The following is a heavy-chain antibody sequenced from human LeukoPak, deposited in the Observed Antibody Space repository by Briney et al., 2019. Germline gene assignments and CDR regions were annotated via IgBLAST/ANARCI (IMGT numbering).Heavy chain of an antibody. Sequence: SETLSLTCAVYGGSFSGYYWSWIRQPPGKGLEWIGEINHSGSTNYNPSLKSRVTISVDTSKNQFSLKLSSVTAADTAGYYCARGRVGYCTNGVCRTYYFDYWGQGTLVTVSS. J-gene: IGHJ4*02. D-gene: IGHD2-8*01. CDR3: ARGRVGYCTNGVCRTYYFDY. CDR1: GGSFSGYY. CDR2: INHSGST. V-gene: IGHV4-34*01.